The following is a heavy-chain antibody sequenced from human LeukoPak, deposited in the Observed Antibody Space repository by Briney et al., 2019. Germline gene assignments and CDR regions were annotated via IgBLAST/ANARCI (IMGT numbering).Heavy chain of an antibody. V-gene: IGHV3-30*04. CDR1: GFTFSSYA. J-gene: IGHJ3*02. CDR3: ARDKGRQWFSFYAFDI. Sequence: SLRLSCAASGFTFSSYAMHWVRQAPGKGLEWVAVISYDGSNKYYADSVKGRFTISRDNSKNTLYLQTNSLRAEDTAVYYCARDKGRQWFSFYAFDIWGQGTMVTVSS. CDR2: ISYDGSNK. D-gene: IGHD3-10*01.